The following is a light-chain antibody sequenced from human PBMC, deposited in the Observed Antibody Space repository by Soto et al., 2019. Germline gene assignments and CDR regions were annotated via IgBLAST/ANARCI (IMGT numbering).Light chain of an antibody. CDR3: QQLNTYPA. J-gene: IGKJ4*01. Sequence: DLPLTQSPSFLSASVGARVTITCRASQGIGSYLGWYQQAPGTAPKLLIYGASTLQSGVPSRFSGSGSGTEFTLTISSLQPEDVATYFCQQLNTYPAFGGGTKVEI. CDR1: QGIGSY. CDR2: GAS. V-gene: IGKV1-9*01.